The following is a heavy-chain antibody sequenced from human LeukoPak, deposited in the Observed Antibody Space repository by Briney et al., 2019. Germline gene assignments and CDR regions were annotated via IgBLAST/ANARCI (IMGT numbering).Heavy chain of an antibody. CDR1: GFTFSSYA. V-gene: IGHV3-23*01. Sequence: GGSLRLSCAASGFTFSSYAMSWVRQAPGKGLEWVSGISGSGTSTYYADSAKGRFTISRNNSKNTLYLQMDSLRAEDTAVYYCAKARYNSGWYGLDPWGQGTLVTVSS. CDR3: AKARYNSGWYGLDP. CDR2: ISGSGTST. J-gene: IGHJ5*02. D-gene: IGHD6-19*01.